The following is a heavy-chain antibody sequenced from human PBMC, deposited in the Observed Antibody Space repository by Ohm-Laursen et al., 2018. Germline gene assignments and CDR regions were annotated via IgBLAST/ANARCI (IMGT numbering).Heavy chain of an antibody. CDR2: IYYSGTT. Sequence: TLSLTCSVSGGSISSYYWSWIRQPPGKGLEWIGKIYYSGTTQYNPSLKSRPTISVDAPKNQLSLKLTPATAADTAVYYCASHYYDASSYFHHWGQGTLVTVSS. CDR1: GGSISSYY. V-gene: IGHV4-59*08. CDR3: ASHYYDASSYFHH. J-gene: IGHJ1*01. D-gene: IGHD3-16*01.